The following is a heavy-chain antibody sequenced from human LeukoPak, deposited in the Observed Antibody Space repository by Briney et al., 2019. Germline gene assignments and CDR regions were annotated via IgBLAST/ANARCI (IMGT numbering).Heavy chain of an antibody. CDR2: IYSGGST. J-gene: IGHJ6*03. Sequence: GGSLRLSCAASGFTVSSNYMSWVRQAPGKGLEWVSVIYSGGSTYYADSVKGRFTISRDNSENTVSLQLNSLRAEDTAVYYCGKGLAYTYPYSGNMDVWGKGTTVTISS. CDR3: GKGLAYTYPYSGNMDV. CDR1: GFTVSSNY. V-gene: IGHV3-66*02. D-gene: IGHD5-18*01.